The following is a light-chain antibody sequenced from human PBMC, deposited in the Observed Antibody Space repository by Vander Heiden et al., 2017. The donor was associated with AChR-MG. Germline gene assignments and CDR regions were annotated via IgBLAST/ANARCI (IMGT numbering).Light chain of an antibody. J-gene: IGKJ2*01. CDR3: RQGVKIPRT. V-gene: IGKV2-29*02. CDR2: EVS. Sequence: DIVMTQSPLSLSVTPGQSASISCKSSQSLLHSDGKTYLYWYLQKPGQSPQLLMYEVSRRFSGVPDRFSGSGSGTDFTVKISRVEAKDVGVYYCRQGVKIPRTFGQGTRLEIK. CDR1: QSLLHSDGKTY.